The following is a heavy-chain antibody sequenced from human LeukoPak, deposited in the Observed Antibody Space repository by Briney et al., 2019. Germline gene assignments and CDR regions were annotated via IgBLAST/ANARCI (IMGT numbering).Heavy chain of an antibody. CDR2: IYHSGST. V-gene: IGHV4-38-2*02. Sequence: SETLSLTCTVSGYSISSGYYWGWIRQPPGKGLEWIGSIYHSGSTYYNPSLKSRVTISVDTSKNQFSLKLSSVTAADTAVYYCARGSGFEWFDPWGQGTLVTVSS. J-gene: IGHJ5*02. D-gene: IGHD3-22*01. CDR1: GYSISSGYY. CDR3: ARGSGFEWFDP.